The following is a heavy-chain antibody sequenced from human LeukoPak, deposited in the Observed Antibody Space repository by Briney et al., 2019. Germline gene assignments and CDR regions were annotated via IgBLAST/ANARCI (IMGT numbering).Heavy chain of an antibody. CDR3: AKAGYSRSSGPFGYYDYYMDV. V-gene: IGHV3-33*06. CDR2: IWYDGSNK. D-gene: IGHD6-6*01. Sequence: KSLTLTCAVSGVTFSSYGMHWVRQAPGKGLEWVADIWYDGSNKYYADPVKGRFTNSRDSSKDTLYLQMNSMRAEDTAVYYCAKAGYSRSSGPFGYYDYYMDVWGKGTTVTVSS. J-gene: IGHJ6*03. CDR1: GVTFSSYG.